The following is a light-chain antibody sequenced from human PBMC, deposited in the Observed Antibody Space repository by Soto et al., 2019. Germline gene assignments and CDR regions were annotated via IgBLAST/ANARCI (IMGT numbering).Light chain of an antibody. V-gene: IGKV3-20*01. J-gene: IGKJ1*01. Sequence: EIVLTQSPDTLSLSPGERSTLSCMASQSVSSSYLAWYQQKPGQAPRLIIYGASSRATGIPDRFSGSGSGTDFTLTISRLEPEDFAVYYCQQYGSSPQTFGQGTKVDIK. CDR2: GAS. CDR3: QQYGSSPQT. CDR1: QSVSSSY.